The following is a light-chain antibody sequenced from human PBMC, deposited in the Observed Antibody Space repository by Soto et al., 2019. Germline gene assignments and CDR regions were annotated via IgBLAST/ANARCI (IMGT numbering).Light chain of an antibody. Sequence: DIQMTQSPSTLSASIGDRVTITCRASQSISDWLAWYQQKPGKAPKLLIYRASNLESGVPSRFSGSGSGTEFTVTFISPHPDDHPTYYCLQYNGPSRAFGQGTKLEIQ. CDR1: QSISDW. V-gene: IGKV1-5*03. CDR3: LQYNGPSRA. CDR2: RAS. J-gene: IGKJ1*01.